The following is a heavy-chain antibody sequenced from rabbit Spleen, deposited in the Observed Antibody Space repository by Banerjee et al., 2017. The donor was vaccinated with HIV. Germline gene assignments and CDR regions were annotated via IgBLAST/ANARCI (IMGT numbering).Heavy chain of an antibody. V-gene: IGHV1S40*01. CDR2: IDTGSSGFT. CDR1: GVSFSSSSY. J-gene: IGHJ4*01. Sequence: QSLEESGGDLVKPGAFLTLTCTASGVSFSSSSYMCWVRQAPGKGLEWIACIDTGSSGFTYFATWAKGRFTCSKTSSTTVTLQMTRLTAADTATYFCVRGASSSGYYNLWGQGTLVTVS. CDR3: VRGASSSGYYNL. D-gene: IGHD1-1*01.